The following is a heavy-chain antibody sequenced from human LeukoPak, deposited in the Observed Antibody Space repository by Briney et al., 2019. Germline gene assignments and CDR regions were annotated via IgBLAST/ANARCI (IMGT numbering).Heavy chain of an antibody. D-gene: IGHD3-3*01. J-gene: IGHJ6*03. CDR2: IYHSGST. Sequence: SETLSLTCAVSGGSISSSNWWSWVRQPPGKGLEWIGEIYHSGSTNYNPSLKSRVTISVDKSKNQFSLKLSSVTAADTAVYYCARDRDFWSGSSLYYYYYMDVWGKGTTVTVSS. V-gene: IGHV4-4*02. CDR1: GGSISSSNW. CDR3: ARDRDFWSGSSLYYYYYMDV.